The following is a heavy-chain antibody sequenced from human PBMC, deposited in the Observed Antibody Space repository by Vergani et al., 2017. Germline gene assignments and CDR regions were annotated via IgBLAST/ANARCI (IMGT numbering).Heavy chain of an antibody. J-gene: IGHJ3*02. CDR1: GFIFSDHY. V-gene: IGHV3-72*01. CDR3: VRDQVTMLRGSDALDI. Sequence: EVQVVESGGGLVQPGGSLRLSCAASGFIFSDHYMDWVRQAPGKGLEWVGRIRNKANNYTTQYAVSVKGRFTISRDDSKSIAYLQMNNLQTEDTAMYYCVRDQVTMLRGSDALDIWGQGTMVTVSS. D-gene: IGHD3-10*01. CDR2: IRNKANNYTT.